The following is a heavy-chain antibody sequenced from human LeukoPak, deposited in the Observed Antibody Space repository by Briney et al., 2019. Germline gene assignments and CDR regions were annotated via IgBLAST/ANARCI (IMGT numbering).Heavy chain of an antibody. D-gene: IGHD2-15*01. CDR2: ISAYNGNT. V-gene: IGHV1-18*01. Sequence: GASVKVSCKASGYTFTSYGISWVRQAPGQGLEWMGWISAYNGNTNYAQKLQGRVTMTTDTSTSKAYMGLRSLRSDDTAVYYCARVLGYCSGGSCYTFDYWGQGTLVTVSS. CDR1: GYTFTSYG. J-gene: IGHJ4*02. CDR3: ARVLGYCSGGSCYTFDY.